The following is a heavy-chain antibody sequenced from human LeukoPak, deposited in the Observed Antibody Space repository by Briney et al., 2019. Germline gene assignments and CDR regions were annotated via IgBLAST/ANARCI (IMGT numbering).Heavy chain of an antibody. D-gene: IGHD3-22*01. Sequence: GESLKLSWKGSGYSFTSYWIGWVRQMPGKGLEWMGIIYPGDSDTRYSPSFQGQVTISADKSISTAYLQLSSLKASDTAMYYCARRKYYYDSSGYYYFDYWGQGTLVTVSS. CDR2: IYPGDSDT. J-gene: IGHJ4*02. V-gene: IGHV5-51*01. CDR1: GYSFTSYW. CDR3: ARRKYYYDSSGYYYFDY.